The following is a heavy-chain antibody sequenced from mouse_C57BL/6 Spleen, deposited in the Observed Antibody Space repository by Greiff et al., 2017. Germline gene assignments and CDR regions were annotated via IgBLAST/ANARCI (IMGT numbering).Heavy chain of an antibody. Sequence: VQLQQPGAELVMPGASVKLSCKASGYTFTSYWMHWVKQRPGQGLAWIGEIDPSDSYTNYHQKFKGKSTLPVEQSSSPASMQLRSLTSAESAVFYCARGVYSDYPFAYWGQGTLVTVSA. V-gene: IGHV1-69*01. CDR1: GYTFTSYW. CDR3: ARGVYSDYPFAY. J-gene: IGHJ3*01. CDR2: IDPSDSYT. D-gene: IGHD2-13*01.